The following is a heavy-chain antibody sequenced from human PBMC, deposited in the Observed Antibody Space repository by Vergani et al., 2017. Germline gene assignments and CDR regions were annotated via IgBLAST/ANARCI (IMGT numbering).Heavy chain of an antibody. CDR3: ARHRGSGGFFPSSYFYGMYV. CDR2: IHHSGDT. D-gene: IGHD3-10*01. CDR1: DSSIMTNPY. J-gene: IGHJ6*02. Sequence: QVQLQESGPGLVKPSETLTLTCDVSDSSIMTNPYWGWFRQSPGKGLEWIGCIHHSGDTHYNSSLKSRVSISIVSSSKFSLSLTSVTAADTSIYYCARHRGSGGFFPSSYFYGMYVWGHGTTVTVSS. V-gene: IGHV4-38-2*01.